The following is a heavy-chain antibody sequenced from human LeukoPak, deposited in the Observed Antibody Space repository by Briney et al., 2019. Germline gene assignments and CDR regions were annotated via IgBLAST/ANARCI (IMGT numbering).Heavy chain of an antibody. J-gene: IGHJ4*02. D-gene: IGHD4-11*01. CDR3: TRRGTTMTPDDY. V-gene: IGHV3-73*01. CDR2: IRSKANNYAT. Sequence: GGSLRLSCAVSGFTFSGSAMHWVRQASGKGLEWVGRIRSKANNYATSYDASVKGRFTISRDDSKNTTYLQMNSLKTEDTAIYYCTRRGTTMTPDDYWGQGTLVTVSS. CDR1: GFTFSGSA.